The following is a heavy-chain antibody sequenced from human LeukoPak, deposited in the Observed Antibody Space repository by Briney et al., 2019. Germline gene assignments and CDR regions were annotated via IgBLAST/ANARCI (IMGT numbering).Heavy chain of an antibody. V-gene: IGHV2-5*01. CDR2: IYWNDND. D-gene: IGHD1-1*01. CDR3: AHLTTSAYYYDY. Sequence: SGPTLVNPTETLTLTCTCSGFSVSSSGVAVGWIRQPPGKALEWLGHIYWNDNDHYSTSLKSGLTITKDTSENQVVLTMTNMDPVDTATYYCAHLTTSAYYYDYWGQGTLVTVSS. CDR1: GFSVSSSGVA. J-gene: IGHJ4*02.